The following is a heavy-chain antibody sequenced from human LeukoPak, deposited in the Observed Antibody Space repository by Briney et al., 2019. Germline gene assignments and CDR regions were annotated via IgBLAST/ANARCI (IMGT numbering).Heavy chain of an antibody. CDR2: ISYDGSNT. D-gene: IGHD2-15*01. Sequence: WTSLRLSCAASGFTFTDYAMHWVRQAPGRGLEWVAVISYDGSNTYYRDSVKGRFTISRDDSRNTVSLQMNSLRAEDTALYYCAKSNGYCSGGNCYQNYWGQGTLVTVSS. V-gene: IGHV3-30*18. CDR1: GFTFTDYA. CDR3: AKSNGYCSGGNCYQNY. J-gene: IGHJ4*02.